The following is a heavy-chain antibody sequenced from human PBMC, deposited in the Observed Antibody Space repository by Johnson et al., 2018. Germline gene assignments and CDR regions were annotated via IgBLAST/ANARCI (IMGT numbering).Heavy chain of an antibody. J-gene: IGHJ1*01. CDR2: IWFDGSHN. V-gene: IGHV3-33*01. CDR1: GFTFSSYS. Sequence: QVQLVQSGGGVVQPGRSLILSCAASGFTFSSYSIHWVRQAPGTWLARLAFIWFDGSHNFYADYVKGRFTISRDNSMNTAYLQMDSLRAEETAVNYCARDCLAYADYGCFQDWGQGTLVTVSS. D-gene: IGHD4-17*01. CDR3: ARDCLAYADYGCFQD.